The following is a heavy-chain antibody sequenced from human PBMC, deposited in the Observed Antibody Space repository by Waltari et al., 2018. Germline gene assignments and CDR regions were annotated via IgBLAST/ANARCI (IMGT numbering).Heavy chain of an antibody. CDR2: TYYRSKWYT. Sequence: QVQLQQSGPGLVKPSQTLSLTCAISGDRVSSNDAAWHRIRQSPSGGLEWLGRTYYRSKWYTYYAVSVKSRITINPDTSKNQFSLHLNSVTPEDTAVYYCARGPAPLRYWGQGTLVTVSS. CDR1: GDRVSSNDAA. CDR3: ARGPAPLRY. D-gene: IGHD2-2*01. V-gene: IGHV6-1*01. J-gene: IGHJ4*02.